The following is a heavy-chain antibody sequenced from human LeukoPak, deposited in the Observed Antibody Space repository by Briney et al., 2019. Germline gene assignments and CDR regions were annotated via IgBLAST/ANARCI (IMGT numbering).Heavy chain of an antibody. CDR2: IYYSGST. J-gene: IGHJ2*01. Sequence: SSETLSLTCSVSGLSISNYYWSWIRQPPGKGLEWIGYIYYSGSTNYNPSLKNRVTISVDTSKNQFSLKLSSVTAADTAVYYCARVYYYDSSGYYGDWYFDLWGRGTLVTVSS. V-gene: IGHV4-59*01. CDR1: GLSISNYY. CDR3: ARVYYYDSSGYYGDWYFDL. D-gene: IGHD3-22*01.